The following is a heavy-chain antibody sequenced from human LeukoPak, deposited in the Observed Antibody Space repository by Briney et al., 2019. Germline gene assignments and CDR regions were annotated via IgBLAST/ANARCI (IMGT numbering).Heavy chain of an antibody. Sequence: GGSLRLSCAASGFTFSSYWMSWVRQAPGKGLEWVSAISGGARTTYYADSVKGRFTIARDNSKNTLYLQMHSLRAEDTAVYYCAKVGHYGDYLDYYYYYYMDVWGKGTTVTVSS. CDR2: ISGGARTT. CDR3: AKVGHYGDYLDYYYYYYMDV. D-gene: IGHD4-17*01. V-gene: IGHV3-23*01. J-gene: IGHJ6*03. CDR1: GFTFSSYW.